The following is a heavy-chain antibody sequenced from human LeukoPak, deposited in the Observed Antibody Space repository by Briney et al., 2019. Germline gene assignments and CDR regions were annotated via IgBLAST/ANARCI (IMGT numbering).Heavy chain of an antibody. J-gene: IGHJ4*02. D-gene: IGHD2-2*01. V-gene: IGHV4-34*01. CDR3: ARRGVVPAASRQFDY. Sequence: PSETLSLTCQVYGGSFSGYYWSWIRQPPGKGLEWIGEINHSGSTNYNPSLRSRVTISVDTSKNQFSLKLSSVTAADTAVYYCARRGVVPAASRQFDYWGQGTLVTVSS. CDR2: INHSGST. CDR1: GGSFSGYY.